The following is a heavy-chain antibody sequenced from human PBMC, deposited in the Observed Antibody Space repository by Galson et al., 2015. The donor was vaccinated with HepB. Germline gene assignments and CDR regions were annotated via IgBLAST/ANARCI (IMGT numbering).Heavy chain of an antibody. CDR2: TYYRSKWYN. V-gene: IGHV6-1*01. CDR1: GDSVSSNSAA. D-gene: IGHD3-22*01. J-gene: IGHJ6*02. CDR3: ARGNYYDSSGYYYYYYYGMDV. Sequence: CAISGDSVSSNSAAWNWIRQSPSRGLEWLGRTYYRSKWYNDYAVSVKSRITINPDTSKNQFSLQLNSVTPEDTAVYYCARGNYYDSSGYYYYYYYGMDVWGQGTTVTVSS.